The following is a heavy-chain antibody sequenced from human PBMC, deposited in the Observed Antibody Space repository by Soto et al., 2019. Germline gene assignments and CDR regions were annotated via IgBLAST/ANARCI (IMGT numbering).Heavy chain of an antibody. J-gene: IGHJ4*02. D-gene: IGHD1-26*01. CDR3: ARDLAKGGGSAGFDY. Sequence: ASVKVSCKASGYTFTVYYMHWVRQAPGQGLEWMGWINPKSGGTMYPQKFQGRVTMTWDTSISTAYMALTRLRSDDTAVYYCARDLAKGGGSAGFDYWGQGTLVTVSS. CDR2: INPKSGGT. CDR1: GYTFTVYY. V-gene: IGHV1-2*02.